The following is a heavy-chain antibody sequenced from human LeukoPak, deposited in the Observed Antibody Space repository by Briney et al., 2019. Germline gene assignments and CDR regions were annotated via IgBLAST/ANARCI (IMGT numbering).Heavy chain of an antibody. V-gene: IGHV3-23*01. CDR1: GLTFSDYS. Sequence: PGGSLRLSCAVSGLTFSDYSMTWVRQAPGKGLFRVSGISAGGGSTYYADSVKGRFTISRDNSRNTLYLQMNSLGAEDTAVYYCAKDAAGPEYWGQGTLVAVSS. CDR2: ISAGGGST. D-gene: IGHD6-13*01. CDR3: AKDAAGPEY. J-gene: IGHJ4*02.